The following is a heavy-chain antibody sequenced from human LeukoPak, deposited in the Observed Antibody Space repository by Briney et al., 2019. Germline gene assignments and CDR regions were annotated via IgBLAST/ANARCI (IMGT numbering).Heavy chain of an antibody. CDR2: ISYDGSNE. J-gene: IGHJ6*04. CDR1: GFTFSSYV. Sequence: PGGSLRLSCAASGFTFSSYVMHWVRQAPGKGLEWVAIISYDGSNEYYADSVKGRFTISRDNYKNTLYLQMNSLRAEDTAVYYCAELGITMIGGVWGKGTTVTISS. D-gene: IGHD3-10*02. CDR3: AELGITMIGGV. V-gene: IGHV3-30*04.